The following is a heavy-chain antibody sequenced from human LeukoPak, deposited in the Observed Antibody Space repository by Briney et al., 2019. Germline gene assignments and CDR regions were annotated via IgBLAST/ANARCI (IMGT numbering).Heavy chain of an antibody. J-gene: IGHJ4*02. CDR2: ISYDGSNK. Sequence: GGSLRLSCAASGFTFSSYAMHWVRQAPGKGLEWVAVISYDGSNKYYADSVKGRFTISRDNSKNTLYLQMNSLRTEDTAVYYCARDDKYDFWSGYYDYWGQGTLVTVSS. D-gene: IGHD3-3*01. V-gene: IGHV3-30*04. CDR1: GFTFSSYA. CDR3: ARDDKYDFWSGYYDY.